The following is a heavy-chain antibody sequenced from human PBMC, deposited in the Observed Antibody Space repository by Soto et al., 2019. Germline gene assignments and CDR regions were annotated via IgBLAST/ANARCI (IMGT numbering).Heavy chain of an antibody. J-gene: IGHJ4*02. CDR3: AKDRERGFKKYYFDY. CDR2: ISGSGGST. CDR1: GFTFSSYA. Sequence: GGSLRLSCAASGFTFSSYAMSWVRQAPGKGLEWVSAISGSGGSTYYADSVKGRFTISRDNSKNTLYLQMNSLRAEDTAVYYCAKDRERGFKKYYFDYWGQGTLVTVSS. V-gene: IGHV3-23*01.